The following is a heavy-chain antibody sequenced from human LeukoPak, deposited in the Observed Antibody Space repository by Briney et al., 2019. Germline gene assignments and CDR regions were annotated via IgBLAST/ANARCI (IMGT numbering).Heavy chain of an antibody. D-gene: IGHD2-2*01. V-gene: IGHV3-33*01. CDR2: IWYDGSNK. CDR1: GFTFSGYG. CDR3: ARGKYCSSTSCIGDYFDP. Sequence: GGSLRLSCAASGFTFSGYGMHWVRQAPGKGLEWVALIWYDGSNKYSTDSVRGRFTISRDNSKNTLYLQMNSLRAEDTAVYYCARGKYCSSTSCIGDYFDPWGQGTLVTVSS. J-gene: IGHJ5*02.